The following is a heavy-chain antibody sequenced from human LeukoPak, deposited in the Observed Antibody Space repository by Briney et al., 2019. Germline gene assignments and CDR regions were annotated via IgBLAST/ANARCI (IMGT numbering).Heavy chain of an antibody. CDR2: IRNKANGGTA. CDR3: SRAYSTGWLGINDF. CDR1: GFTFSDHA. J-gene: IGHJ4*02. Sequence: GGSLRLSCTASGFTFSDHAMTWVRQAPGKGLEWVGFIRNKANGGTADYAASVKGRFTISRDDSKTIAYLQMNSLKNEDTAVYFCSRAYSTGWLGINDFWGQGALVTVSS. D-gene: IGHD6-19*01. V-gene: IGHV3-49*04.